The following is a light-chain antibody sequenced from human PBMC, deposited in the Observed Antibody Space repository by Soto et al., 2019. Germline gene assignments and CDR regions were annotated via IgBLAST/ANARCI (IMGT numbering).Light chain of an antibody. CDR3: QHYNSYSEA. J-gene: IGKJ1*01. CDR2: KAS. V-gene: IGKV1-5*03. Sequence: IQMTQSPSTVSASVGDGVTITCRASQNINTWLALYHQKPGKAPKLLILKASSLESGVPSRFSGSGSGTEFTLTISSLQPDDLATYYCQHYNSYSEAFGQGTKVDIK. CDR1: QNINTW.